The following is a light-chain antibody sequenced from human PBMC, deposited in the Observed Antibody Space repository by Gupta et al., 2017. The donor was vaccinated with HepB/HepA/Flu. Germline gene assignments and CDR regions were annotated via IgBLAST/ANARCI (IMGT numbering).Light chain of an antibody. J-gene: IGKJ2*01. CDR1: QTISHSS. V-gene: IGKV3-20*01. CDR2: GAS. Sequence: EIVLTQSPGTLSLSPGERATLSCRASQTISHSSLAWYQHKPGQAPRLLIYGASSRTTGIPDRFSGSGSGTDFTLTISRLEPEDFAVYYCQQFASSPYTFGQGTRLDI. CDR3: QQFASSPYT.